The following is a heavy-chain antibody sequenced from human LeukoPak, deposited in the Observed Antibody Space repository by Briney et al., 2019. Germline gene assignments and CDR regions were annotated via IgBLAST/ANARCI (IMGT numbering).Heavy chain of an antibody. CDR2: LWYDGSNK. CDR3: ARDLAYFDY. CDR1: GFTFSSYG. J-gene: IGHJ4*02. Sequence: GGSLRLSCAAPGFTFSSYGMHWARQAPARGREWVTFLWYDGSNKYYAESVKGRFTIYRDNSKNTLYLQMNTLRAEDTGVYYCARDLAYFDYWGQGTLVTVSS. V-gene: IGHV3-33*01.